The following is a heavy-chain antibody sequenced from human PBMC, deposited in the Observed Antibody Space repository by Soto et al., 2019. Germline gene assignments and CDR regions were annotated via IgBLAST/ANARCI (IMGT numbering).Heavy chain of an antibody. CDR1: GFTFSSYA. V-gene: IGHV3-23*01. CDR3: AKDASYYGSGSYYHYFDY. D-gene: IGHD3-10*01. CDR2: ISGSGGST. J-gene: IGHJ4*02. Sequence: EVQLLESGGGLVQPGGSLRLSCAASGFTFSSYAMSWVRQAPGKGLEWVSAISGSGGSTYYADPVKGRFTISRDNSKNTLYLQMNSLRAEDTAVYYCAKDASYYGSGSYYHYFDYWGQGTLVTVSS.